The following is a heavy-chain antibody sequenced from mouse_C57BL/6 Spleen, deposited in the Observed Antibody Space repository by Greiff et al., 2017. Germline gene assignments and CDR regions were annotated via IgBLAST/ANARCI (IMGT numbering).Heavy chain of an antibody. J-gene: IGHJ2*01. V-gene: IGHV1-69*01. CDR1: GYTFTSYW. D-gene: IGHD2-12*01. CDR3: ARSRVRKDHFDY. Sequence: QVQLQQPGAELVMPGASVKLSCKASGYTFTSYWMHWVKQRPGQGLEWIGEIDPSDSYTNYNQKFKGKSTLTVDKSSSTAYMQLSSLTSEDSAVYYCARSRVRKDHFDYTGQGSTLTVSS. CDR2: IDPSDSYT.